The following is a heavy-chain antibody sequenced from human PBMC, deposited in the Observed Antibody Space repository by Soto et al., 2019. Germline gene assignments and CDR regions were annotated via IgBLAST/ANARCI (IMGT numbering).Heavy chain of an antibody. Sequence: SQTLSLTCAISVDSVFTNGVAWNWLRQSPSRGLEWLGRTYYRSKWSNDYAVSVKSRITINLDTSKNQLSLQLNSVIPEDTAVYYFARGRHSGFDYWGQGTLVTVSS. J-gene: IGHJ4*02. D-gene: IGHD1-26*01. CDR2: TYYRSKWSN. V-gene: IGHV6-1*01. CDR1: VDSVFTNGVA. CDR3: ARGRHSGFDY.